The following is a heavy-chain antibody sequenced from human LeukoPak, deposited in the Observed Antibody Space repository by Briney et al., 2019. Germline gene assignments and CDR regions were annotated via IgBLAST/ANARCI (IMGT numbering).Heavy chain of an antibody. V-gene: IGHV1-8*01. CDR2: MNPNSGNT. J-gene: IGHJ4*02. D-gene: IGHD5-12*01. CDR3: ARAIVATISGGFDY. Sequence: ASVKVPCKASGYTFTSYDINWVRQATGQGLEWMGWMNPNSGNTGYAQKFQGRVTMTRNTSISTAYMELSSLRSEDTAVYYCARAIVATISGGFDYWGQGTLVTVSS. CDR1: GYTFTSYD.